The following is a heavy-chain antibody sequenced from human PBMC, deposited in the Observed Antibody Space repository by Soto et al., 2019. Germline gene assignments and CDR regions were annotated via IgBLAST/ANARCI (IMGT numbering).Heavy chain of an antibody. J-gene: IGHJ4*02. CDR3: GRGGLAVSGTYDY. V-gene: IGHV1-18*01. CDR1: GYTFINYG. CDR2: ISGSNGDT. D-gene: IGHD6-19*01. Sequence: VQLVQSGAEVKESGASVKVSCKASGYTFINYGVAWVRRAPGQGTEWMGWISGSNGDTKYAQNLQNRVSLTTDTSTNTAYMELRSLRPDETAIYFCGRGGLAVSGTYDYWGQGTLVTVSS.